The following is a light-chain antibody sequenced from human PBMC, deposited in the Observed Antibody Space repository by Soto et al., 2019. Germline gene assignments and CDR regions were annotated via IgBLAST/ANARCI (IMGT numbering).Light chain of an antibody. CDR2: RAS. J-gene: IGKJ1*01. V-gene: IGKV1-12*02. CDR1: QGVTNW. Sequence: DIQMTQSPSSVSASVGDRVTLTCRASQGVTNWLAWYQQKPGEAPKVLIYRASILQSGVPSRFSGSGSGTDFTLTISSLQPADFATYYCQQANSFPWTFGQGTKV. CDR3: QQANSFPWT.